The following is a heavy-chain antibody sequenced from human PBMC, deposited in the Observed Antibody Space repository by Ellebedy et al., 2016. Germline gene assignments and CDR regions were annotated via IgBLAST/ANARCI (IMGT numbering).Heavy chain of an antibody. Sequence: SETLSLXCTVSDGSISGFYWSWIRQPPGKGLGWIGEIDHRGSTNFNPSLKSRVTISVDTSKNQFSLKLSSVTAADTAVYYCARHNWNSYYMDVWGKGTTVTVSS. D-gene: IGHD1-20*01. CDR1: DGSISGFY. CDR3: ARHNWNSYYMDV. V-gene: IGHV4-34*01. J-gene: IGHJ6*03. CDR2: IDHRGST.